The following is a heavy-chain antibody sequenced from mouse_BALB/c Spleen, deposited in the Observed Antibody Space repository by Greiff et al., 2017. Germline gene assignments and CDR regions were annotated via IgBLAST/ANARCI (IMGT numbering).Heavy chain of an antibody. CDR3: ARGRHGPFDY. CDR2: IDPSDSET. J-gene: IGHJ2*01. D-gene: IGHD1-1*02. CDR1: GYSFTSYW. V-gene: IGHV1S126*01. Sequence: VQLQQSGPQLVRPGASVKISCKASGYSFTSYWMHWVKQRPGQGLEWIGMIDPSDSETRLNQKFKDKATLTVDKSSSTAYMQLSSPTSEDSAVYYCARGRHGPFDYWGQGTTLTVAS.